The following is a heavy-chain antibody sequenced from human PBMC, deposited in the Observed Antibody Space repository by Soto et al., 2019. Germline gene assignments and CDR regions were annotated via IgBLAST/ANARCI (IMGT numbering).Heavy chain of an antibody. V-gene: IGHV3-30-3*01. CDR3: ARAIVVVTNFDY. J-gene: IGHJ4*02. D-gene: IGHD3-22*01. CDR2: ISYDGSNK. CDR1: GFTFSSYA. Sequence: QVPLVESGGGVVRPGRSLRLSCAASGFTFSSYAMHWVRQAPGKGLEWVAVISYDGSNKYYADSVKGRFTISRDNSKNTLDLQMNSLRAEDTAVYYCARAIVVVTNFDYWGQGTLVTVSS.